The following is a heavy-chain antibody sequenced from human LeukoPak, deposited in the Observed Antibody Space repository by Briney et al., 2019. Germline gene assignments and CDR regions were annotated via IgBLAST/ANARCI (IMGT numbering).Heavy chain of an antibody. V-gene: IGHV3-43*02. CDR3: AKDSMSPRTQRGYSHGYAY. CDR2: ISGDGGST. CDR1: GFTFDDYA. D-gene: IGHD5-18*01. J-gene: IGHJ4*02. Sequence: GGSLRLSCAASGFTFDDYAMHWVRQAPGKGLEWVSLISGDGGSTYYADSVKGRFTISRDNSKNSLYLQMNSLRTEDTALYYCAKDSMSPRTQRGYSHGYAYWGQGTLVTVSS.